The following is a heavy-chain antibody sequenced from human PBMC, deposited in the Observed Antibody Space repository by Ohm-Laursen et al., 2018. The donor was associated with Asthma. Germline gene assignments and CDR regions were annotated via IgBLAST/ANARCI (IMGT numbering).Heavy chain of an antibody. V-gene: IGHV1-18*04. CDR3: VRDVVDRFDF. Sequence: GASVKVSCNASGYILSSNAISWVRQAPGQRPEWMGWIYIRNTNYAPKFRDRITLSTDTSTNTAYMDLRSLRSDDTAVYYCVRDVVDRFDFWGQGSLVIVSS. D-gene: IGHD2-21*01. CDR1: GYILSSNA. CDR2: IYIRNT. J-gene: IGHJ4*02.